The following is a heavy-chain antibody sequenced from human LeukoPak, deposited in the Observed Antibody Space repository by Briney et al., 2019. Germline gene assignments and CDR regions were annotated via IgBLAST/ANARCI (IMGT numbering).Heavy chain of an antibody. V-gene: IGHV1-69*06. CDR3: ARVFKMYSYGHGWFDP. D-gene: IGHD5-18*01. CDR1: GYTFTSYA. Sequence: SVKVSCKASGYTFTSYAISWVRQAPGQGLEWMEGIIPIFGTANYAQKFQGRVTITADKSTSTAYMELSSLRSEDTAVYYCARVFKMYSYGHGWFDPWGQGTLVTVSS. J-gene: IGHJ5*02. CDR2: IIPIFGTA.